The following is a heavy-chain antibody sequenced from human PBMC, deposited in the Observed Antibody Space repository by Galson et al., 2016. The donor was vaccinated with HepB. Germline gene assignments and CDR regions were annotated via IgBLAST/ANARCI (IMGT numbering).Heavy chain of an antibody. CDR1: GYSFTSHW. CDR2: IYPGASDT. D-gene: IGHD3-22*01. Sequence: QSGAEVKKPGESLKISCEGSGYSFTSHWIAWVRQTPGKGLEWMASIYPGASDTKYSPSFQGQVTISADKSIRTAYLQWSSLKASDTATYYCAKNLDSGWHFPFDYWGQGILVTVSS. J-gene: IGHJ4*02. V-gene: IGHV5-51*01. CDR3: AKNLDSGWHFPFDY.